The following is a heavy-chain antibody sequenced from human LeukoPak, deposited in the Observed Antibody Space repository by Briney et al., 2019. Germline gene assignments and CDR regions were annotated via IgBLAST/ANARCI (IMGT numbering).Heavy chain of an antibody. CDR1: GFTVSSNY. V-gene: IGHV3-66*01. Sequence: GGSLRLSCAASGFTVSSNYMSWVRQAPGKGLEWVSVIYSGGSTYYADSVKGRFTISRDNSKSTLYLQMNSLRAEDTAVYFCARLGTTVTHFDYWGQGTLVTVSS. CDR2: IYSGGST. D-gene: IGHD4-17*01. CDR3: ARLGTTVTHFDY. J-gene: IGHJ4*02.